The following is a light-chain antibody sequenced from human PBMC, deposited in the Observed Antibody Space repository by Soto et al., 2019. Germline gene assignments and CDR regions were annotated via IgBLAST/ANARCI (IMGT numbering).Light chain of an antibody. CDR1: QTVTNF. V-gene: IGKV1-39*01. Sequence: DIQMTQSPSSLSASVGDRVTITCRASQTVTNFLHWYQQKPGKAPKLLISAASSLRAGVPSRFSGSGSGTVFTLTISSLQPEDFATYCCQQSYSSLRTFGPGTNVEV. J-gene: IGKJ1*01. CDR2: AAS. CDR3: QQSYSSLRT.